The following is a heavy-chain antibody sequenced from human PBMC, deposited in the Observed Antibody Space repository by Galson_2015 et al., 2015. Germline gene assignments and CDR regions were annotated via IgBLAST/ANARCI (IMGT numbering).Heavy chain of an antibody. CDR2: ISSGGSTI. V-gene: IGHV3-48*03. CDR3: ARGYPDY. D-gene: IGHD3-16*02. CDR1: GGSFSSYE. Sequence: LSLTCAVYGGSFSSYEMNWVRQAPGKGLEWVSYISSGGSTIYYADSVKGRFTISRDNAKNSLYLQMNSLRAEDTAVYYCARGYPDYWGQGTLVTVSS. J-gene: IGHJ4*02.